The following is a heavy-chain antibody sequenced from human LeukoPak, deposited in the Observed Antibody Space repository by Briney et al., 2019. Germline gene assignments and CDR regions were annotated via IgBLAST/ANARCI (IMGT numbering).Heavy chain of an antibody. J-gene: IGHJ4*02. D-gene: IGHD6-6*01. V-gene: IGHV6-1*01. CDR1: GDSVSSNSAA. CDR2: TYFRSKWSS. Sequence: SHTLSLTCAISGDSVSSNSAAWNWFRQSPSRGLEWLGRTYFRSKWSSDYALSVKSRITISPDTPKNQFSLQLSSVTPEDSAVYYCARGSTISARSVDFWGQGALVTVSS. CDR3: ARGSTISARSVDF.